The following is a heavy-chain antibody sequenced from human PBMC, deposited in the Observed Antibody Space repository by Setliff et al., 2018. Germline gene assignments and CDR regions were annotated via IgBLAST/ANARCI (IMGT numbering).Heavy chain of an antibody. D-gene: IGHD5-18*01. CDR1: GGSISYNY. Sequence: SETLSLTCTVSGGSISYNYWSWIRQPAGKGLQWIGRINTSGSTKYNPSLKSRVTMSVETSKKQFSLEVSSVTAADTAVYYCARLPPLHTPMALTFDYWGQGFLVTFSS. V-gene: IGHV4-4*07. J-gene: IGHJ4*02. CDR3: ARLPPLHTPMALTFDY. CDR2: INTSGST.